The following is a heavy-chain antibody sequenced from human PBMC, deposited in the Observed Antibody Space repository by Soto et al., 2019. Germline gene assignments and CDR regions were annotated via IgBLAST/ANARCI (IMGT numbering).Heavy chain of an antibody. CDR2: MDPSDSYT. V-gene: IGHV5-10-1*01. CDR3: ASTYYYDSSGYYSECFQH. D-gene: IGHD3-22*01. J-gene: IGHJ1*01. CDR1: GYSFTSYW. Sequence: GESLKISCKGSGYSFTSYWISWVRQMPGKGLEWMGRMDPSDSYTNYSPSFQGHVTISADKSISTAYLQWTRLKASDTAMYYCASTYYYDSSGYYSECFQHWGQGTLVTVS.